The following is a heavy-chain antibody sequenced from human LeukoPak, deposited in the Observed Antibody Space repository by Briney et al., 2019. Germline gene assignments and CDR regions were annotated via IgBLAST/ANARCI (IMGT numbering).Heavy chain of an antibody. CDR3: ARSIAVAGTCSFDY. CDR2: ISAYNGNT. D-gene: IGHD6-19*01. Sequence: GASVKVSCKASGYTFTSYGISWVRQAPGQGLEWMGWISAYNGNTNYAQKLQGRVTMTTDTSTSTAYMELRSLRSDDTAVYYCARSIAVAGTCSFDYWGQGTLVTVSS. J-gene: IGHJ4*02. CDR1: GYTFTSYG. V-gene: IGHV1-18*01.